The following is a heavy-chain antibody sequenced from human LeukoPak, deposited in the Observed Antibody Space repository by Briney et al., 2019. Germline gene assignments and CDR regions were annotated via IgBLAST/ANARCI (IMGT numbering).Heavy chain of an antibody. Sequence: GGSLRLSCAASGFIFSSYSMNWVRQGPGKGLEWVSYISSSSRTTYYADSVKGRFTISRDNAKNSQYLQMNSLRAEDTAVYFCARAAVDYYYYYMDVWGKGTTVTVSS. CDR1: GFIFSSYS. D-gene: IGHD6-13*01. V-gene: IGHV3-48*04. J-gene: IGHJ6*03. CDR3: ARAAVDYYYYYMDV. CDR2: ISSSSRTT.